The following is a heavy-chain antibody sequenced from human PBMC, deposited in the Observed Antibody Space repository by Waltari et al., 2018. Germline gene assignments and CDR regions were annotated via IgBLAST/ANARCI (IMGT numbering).Heavy chain of an antibody. V-gene: IGHV4-38-2*01. CDR1: GYSISSGYY. CDR2: IYHKGLT. J-gene: IGHJ4*02. Sequence: QVLLQESGPGLVEPSETLSLTCEVSGYSISSGYYWGWIRQPPGKGLEWIGTIYHKGLTYYNPSLKSRVSVLLDTSNNQFSLKMKSVTAADTAVYYCARQVLGYCTSATCRKNDSWGQGTLVTVSS. CDR3: ARQVLGYCTSATCRKNDS. D-gene: IGHD2-2*03.